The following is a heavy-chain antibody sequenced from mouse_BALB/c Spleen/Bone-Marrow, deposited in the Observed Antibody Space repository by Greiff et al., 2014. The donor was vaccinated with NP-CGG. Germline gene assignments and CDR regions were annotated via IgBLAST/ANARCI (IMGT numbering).Heavy chain of an antibody. V-gene: IGHV14-3*02. Sequence: VQLQQSGAELVKPGASVKLSCTASGFNIKDTYMHWVKQRPEQGLEWIGRIDPANGNTKYDPKFQGKATITADTSSNTAYLQLSSLTSEDTAVYYCATYYYGSSWGFAYGGQGTLVTVSA. J-gene: IGHJ3*01. D-gene: IGHD1-1*01. CDR3: ATYYYGSSWGFAY. CDR2: IDPANGNT. CDR1: GFNIKDTY.